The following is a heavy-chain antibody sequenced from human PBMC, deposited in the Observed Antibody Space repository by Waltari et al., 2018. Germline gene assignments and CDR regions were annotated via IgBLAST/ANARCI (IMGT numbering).Heavy chain of an antibody. Sequence: EVQLVESGGGLVQPGGSLRLACAASGLLFGRYEMSLVREAPGKGLEWVSYISSSGSTTYYGDSVKGRFTISRDDAKNSLDLQMNSLRVEDTAVYYCARVGPGSGYGGIVNAFDIWGLGTMITVSS. J-gene: IGHJ3*02. CDR2: ISSSGSTT. D-gene: IGHD3-22*01. CDR3: ARVGPGSGYGGIVNAFDI. CDR1: GLLFGRYE. V-gene: IGHV3-48*03.